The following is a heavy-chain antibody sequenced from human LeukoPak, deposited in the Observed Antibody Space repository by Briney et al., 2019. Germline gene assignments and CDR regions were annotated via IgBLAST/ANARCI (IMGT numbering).Heavy chain of an antibody. J-gene: IGHJ6*02. D-gene: IGHD3-10*01. CDR1: GFTFSSYS. V-gene: IGHV3-48*04. CDR2: ISSSASTI. Sequence: GGSLRLSCAASGFTFSSYSMNWVRQAPGKGLEWVSYISSSASTIYYADSVKGRFTISRDNAQNSLYLQMNSLRAEDAAVYYCARENYYGSATHGMDVWGQGTTVTVSS. CDR3: ARENYYGSATHGMDV.